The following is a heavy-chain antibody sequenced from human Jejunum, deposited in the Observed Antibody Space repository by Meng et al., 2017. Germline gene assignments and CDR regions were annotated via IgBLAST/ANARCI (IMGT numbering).Heavy chain of an antibody. Sequence: QMPLQESVPELVNPPQTLSLTCTVSGASMSSGNYYWTWIRQHPGKGLEWIGYIYYSGSTYYNPSLQSLVTISIDMSENQFSLKLTSVTAADTAVYYCARVNWTSSYWYFDLWGRGTLVTGSS. CDR2: IYYSGST. V-gene: IGHV4-31*01. CDR1: GASMSSGNYY. CDR3: ARVNWTSSYWYFDL. D-gene: IGHD1-1*01. J-gene: IGHJ2*01.